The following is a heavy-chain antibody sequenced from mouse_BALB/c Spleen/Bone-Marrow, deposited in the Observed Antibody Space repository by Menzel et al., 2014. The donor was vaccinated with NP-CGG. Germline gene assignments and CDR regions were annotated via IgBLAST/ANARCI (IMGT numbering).Heavy chain of an antibody. J-gene: IGHJ4*01. V-gene: IGHV5-17*02. Sequence: EVNVVESGGGLVQPGGSRKLSCAASGFTFSSFGMHWVRQAPEKGLEWVAYISGGSSTIYYADTVKGRFTIPRDNPKNTLFLQMTSLRSEDTAMYYCARGVYGYVKYAMDYWGQGTSVTVSS. CDR3: ARGVYGYVKYAMDY. CDR1: GFTFSSFG. D-gene: IGHD1-2*01. CDR2: ISGGSSTI.